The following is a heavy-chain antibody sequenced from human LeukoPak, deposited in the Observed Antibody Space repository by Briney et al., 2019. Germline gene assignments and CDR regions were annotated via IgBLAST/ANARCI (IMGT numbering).Heavy chain of an antibody. J-gene: IGHJ4*02. CDR1: GYSFTSYW. Sequence: GESLKISCKGSGYSFTSYWISWVRQMPGKGLEWMGRIDPSDSYTNYSPSFQGHVTISADKSISTAYLQWSSLKASDTAVYYCAAVVVVTGPFDYWGQGTLVTVSS. D-gene: IGHD2-21*02. V-gene: IGHV5-10-1*01. CDR2: IDPSDSYT. CDR3: AAVVVVTGPFDY.